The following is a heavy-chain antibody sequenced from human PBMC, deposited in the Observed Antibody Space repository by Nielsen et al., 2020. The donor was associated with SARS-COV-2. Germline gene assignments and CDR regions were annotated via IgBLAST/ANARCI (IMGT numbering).Heavy chain of an antibody. J-gene: IGHJ4*02. CDR1: GFTFDDYA. CDR2: ISSSSSYI. Sequence: GESLKISCAASGFTFDDYAMHWVRQAPGKGLEWVSSISSSSSYIYYADSVKGRFTISRDNAKNSLYLQMNSLRAEDTAVYYCARLGTAAGLDYWGQGTLVTVSS. V-gene: IGHV3-21*01. D-gene: IGHD6-13*01. CDR3: ARLGTAAGLDY.